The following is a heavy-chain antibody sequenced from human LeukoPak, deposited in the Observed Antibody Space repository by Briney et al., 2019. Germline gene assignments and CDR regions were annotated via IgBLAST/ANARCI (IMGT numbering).Heavy chain of an antibody. D-gene: IGHD3-22*01. Sequence: ASVKVSCKASGYTFTGYYMHWVRQAPGQGLEWMGWINPNSGGTNYAQKFQGRVTITADESTSTAYMELSSLRSEDTAVYYCARGAYYDSSGYPFDYWGQGALVTVSS. CDR2: INPNSGGT. CDR1: GYTFTGYY. J-gene: IGHJ4*02. V-gene: IGHV1-2*02. CDR3: ARGAYYDSSGYPFDY.